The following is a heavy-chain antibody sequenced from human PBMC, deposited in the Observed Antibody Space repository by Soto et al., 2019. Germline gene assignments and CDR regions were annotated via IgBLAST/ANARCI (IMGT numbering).Heavy chain of an antibody. CDR1: GFTFSNYA. V-gene: IGHV3-23*01. CDR3: AKDRIQAPGQGVFDI. Sequence: GSLRLSCVASGFTFSNYAMTWVRQAPGKGLEWVSSISSGGFTTYYADSVKGRFTISRDNSKNTLYLHLDSLRAEDTAVYYCAKDRIQAPGQGVFDIWGQGTMVT. CDR2: ISSGGFTT. D-gene: IGHD6-13*01. J-gene: IGHJ3*02.